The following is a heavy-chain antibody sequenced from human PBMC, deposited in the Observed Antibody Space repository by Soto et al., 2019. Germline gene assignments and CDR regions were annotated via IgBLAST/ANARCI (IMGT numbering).Heavy chain of an antibody. Sequence: QILLQESGPGLVKPSETLSLICAVSGASVNSPPYSWTWVRQPPGKGLEWIGYVHNSGSTKYDPSFQSRGRLSPGTSQNHLLPPPAPGAAAGAAVYYCLAADYGGIVDYLGQGTLVSVSS. CDR3: LAADYGGIVDY. D-gene: IGHD4-17*01. J-gene: IGHJ4*02. V-gene: IGHV4-61*03. CDR2: VHNSGST. CDR1: GASVNSPPYS.